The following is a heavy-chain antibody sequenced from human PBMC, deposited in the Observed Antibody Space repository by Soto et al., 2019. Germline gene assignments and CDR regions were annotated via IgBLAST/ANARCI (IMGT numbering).Heavy chain of an antibody. CDR3: ARGGIAVAGFDY. CDR2: MNHSGST. J-gene: IGHJ4*02. Sequence: QVQLQQWGAGLLKPSETLSLTCAVYGGSFSGYYWSWIRQPPGKGLEWIGEMNHSGSTNYNPSLKSRVTISVDTSKNQFSLKLSSVTAADTAVYYCARGGIAVAGFDYWGQGTLVTVSS. CDR1: GGSFSGYY. D-gene: IGHD6-19*01. V-gene: IGHV4-34*01.